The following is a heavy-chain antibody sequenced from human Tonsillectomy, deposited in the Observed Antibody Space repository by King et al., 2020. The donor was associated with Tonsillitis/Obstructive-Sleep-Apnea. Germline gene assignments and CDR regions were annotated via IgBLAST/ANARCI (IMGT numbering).Heavy chain of an antibody. V-gene: IGHV1-18*03. D-gene: IGHD3/OR15-3a*01. J-gene: IGHJ5*02. CDR3: ARGPLTFWTGYPNWLDP. Sequence: QLVQSGAEVKKPGASVMVSCKASGYIFSDYSIAWVRQAPGKGLQWMGWITTYNGDTKYAPKFQDRVTMTTVTATNQGYMELRSLRSDDMAVYYCARGPLTFWTGYPNWLDPWGQGTLVTVSS. CDR1: GYIFSDYS. CDR2: ITTYNGDT.